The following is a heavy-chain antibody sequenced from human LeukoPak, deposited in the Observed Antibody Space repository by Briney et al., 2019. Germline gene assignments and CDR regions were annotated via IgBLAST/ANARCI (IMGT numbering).Heavy chain of an antibody. D-gene: IGHD5-12*01. CDR2: ISYDGSNK. CDR3: ARGYSGYDSGGDY. V-gene: IGHV3-30-3*01. Sequence: PVGTLRLFCAASGFTFSSYAMHWVRQAPGKGLEWVAVISYDGSNKYYADSAKGRFTISRDKSKNTLYLQMNSLRAEDTAVYYCARGYSGYDSGGDYWGQGTLVTVSS. J-gene: IGHJ4*02. CDR1: GFTFSSYA.